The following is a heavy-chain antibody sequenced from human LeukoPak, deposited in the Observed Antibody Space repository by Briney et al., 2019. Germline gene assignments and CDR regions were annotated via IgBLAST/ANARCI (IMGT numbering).Heavy chain of an antibody. CDR1: GVSFSGYY. D-gene: IGHD5-18*01. J-gene: IGHJ4*02. Sequence: PSETLSLTCAVSGVSFSGYYWGWIRQPPGKGLEWIGNIYHSGSTYYNPSLKSRVTISVDTSKNQFSLKLSSVTAADTAVYYCARPAPRGYSYGYFDYWGQGTLVTVSS. CDR2: IYHSGST. CDR3: ARPAPRGYSYGYFDY. V-gene: IGHV4-38-2*01.